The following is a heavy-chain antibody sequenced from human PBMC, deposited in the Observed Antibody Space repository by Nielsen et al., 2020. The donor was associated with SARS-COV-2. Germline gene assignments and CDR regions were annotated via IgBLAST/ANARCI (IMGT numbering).Heavy chain of an antibody. CDR3: VKPSETYYYGSGTPYGMDV. D-gene: IGHD3-10*01. V-gene: IGHV3-23*01. J-gene: IGHJ6*02. Sequence: GESLKISCAASGFTFSSYAMSWVRQAPGKGLEWVSAISGSGGSTYYADSVKGRFTISRDNSKNTLYLQMNSLRAEDTAVYYCVKPSETYYYGSGTPYGMDVWGQGTTVTVSS. CDR1: GFTFSSYA. CDR2: ISGSGGST.